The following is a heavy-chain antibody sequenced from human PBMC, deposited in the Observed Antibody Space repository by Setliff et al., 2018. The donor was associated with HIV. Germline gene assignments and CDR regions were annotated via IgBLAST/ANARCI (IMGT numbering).Heavy chain of an antibody. J-gene: IGHJ4*02. CDR2: MNPISGNT. Sequence: ASVKVSCKTSGYTFTTSDINWVRQAPGQGFEWMGWMNPISGNTGYAQRFQGRLTMTRDASMDTAYMELTSLRSEDTALYYCARGARLVGRAVVLYYFDHGGQETLVPVPS. V-gene: IGHV1-8*02. CDR1: GYTFTTSD. CDR3: ARGARLVGRAVVLYYFDH. D-gene: IGHD1-26*01.